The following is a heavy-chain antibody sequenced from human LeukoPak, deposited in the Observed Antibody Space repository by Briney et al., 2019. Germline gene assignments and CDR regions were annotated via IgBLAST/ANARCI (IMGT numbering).Heavy chain of an antibody. CDR3: ARDIDASSSLDY. Sequence: ASVKVSCKASGYRFTGHYMHWVRQAPGQGLEWMGWIHPHSGGTNYAQKFQGRVTMTRDTSISTAYMDLSSLRSDDTAVYYCARDIDASSSLDYWGQGTLVTVSA. V-gene: IGHV1-2*02. D-gene: IGHD6-6*01. CDR2: IHPHSGGT. CDR1: GYRFTGHY. J-gene: IGHJ4*02.